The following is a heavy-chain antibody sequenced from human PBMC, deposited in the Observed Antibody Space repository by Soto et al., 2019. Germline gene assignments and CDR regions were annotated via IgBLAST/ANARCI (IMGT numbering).Heavy chain of an antibody. V-gene: IGHV3-21*01. CDR1: GFTFSSYS. J-gene: IGHJ4*02. D-gene: IGHD4-17*01. CDR2: ISSISSYI. CDR3: ARDVGDYEPVLDH. Sequence: GGSLRLSCAASGFTFSSYSMNWVRQAPGKGLEWVSSISSISSYIYYADSVKGRFTITRDNAKNSLYLQMNSLRAEDTAVYYCARDVGDYEPVLDHWGQGTLVTVSS.